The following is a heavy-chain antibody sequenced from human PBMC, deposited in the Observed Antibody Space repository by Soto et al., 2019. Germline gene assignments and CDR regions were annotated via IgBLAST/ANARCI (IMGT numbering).Heavy chain of an antibody. CDR2: INAGNGNT. CDR1: GYTFTSYA. D-gene: IGHD6-19*01. CDR3: ATASIAVAGFDY. J-gene: IGHJ4*02. Sequence: QVQLVQSGAEVKKPGASVKVSCKASGYTFTSYAMHWVRQAPGQRLEWMGWINAGNGNTKYSQKFQGRVTITRDTSASTAYMELSSLRSEDTAVYYCATASIAVAGFDYWGQGTLVTVSS. V-gene: IGHV1-3*01.